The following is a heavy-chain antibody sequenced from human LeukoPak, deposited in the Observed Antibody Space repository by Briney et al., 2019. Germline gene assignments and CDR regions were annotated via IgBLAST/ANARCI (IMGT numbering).Heavy chain of an antibody. J-gene: IGHJ4*02. D-gene: IGHD3-22*01. V-gene: IGHV3-9*01. CDR1: GFTFDDYA. Sequence: GGSLRLSCAASGFTFDDYAMHWVRQAPGKGLEWVSGISWNSGSIGYADSVKGRFTISRDNAKNSLYLQMNSLRAEDTALYYCAKDIAYYYDSSGYYYAPSFDYWGQGTLVTVSS. CDR3: AKDIAYYYDSSGYYYAPSFDY. CDR2: ISWNSGSI.